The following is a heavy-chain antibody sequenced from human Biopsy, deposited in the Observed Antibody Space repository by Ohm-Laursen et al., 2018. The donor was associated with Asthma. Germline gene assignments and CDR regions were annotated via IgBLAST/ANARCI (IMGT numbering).Heavy chain of an antibody. CDR1: GYTFNSAG. CDR3: ARAVDYSHYYGIDV. J-gene: IGHJ6*02. D-gene: IGHD3-10*01. V-gene: IGHV1-18*01. CDR2: ISVYNGNT. Sequence: ASVKASCTTSGYTFNSAGITWGRQAPGQGLEWMGWISVYNGNTKVAQKLQDRVTMITDTSTSTAYMELRSLRSDDTAVYFCARAVDYSHYYGIDVWGQGTTVTVS.